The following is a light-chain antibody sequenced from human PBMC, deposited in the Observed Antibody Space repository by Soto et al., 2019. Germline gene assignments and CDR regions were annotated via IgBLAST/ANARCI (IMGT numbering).Light chain of an antibody. J-gene: IGLJ2*01. CDR1: SSDIVSYSL. Sequence: QSALTQPASVSGSPGQSITISCTGSSSDIVSYSLVSWYQQHPDNAPKLIIFEGSRRPSGISSRFSGSKSGNTASLTISGLQADDEDDYYCCSYAGSSTVIFGGGTKLTVL. CDR3: CSYAGSSTVI. CDR2: EGS. V-gene: IGLV2-23*01.